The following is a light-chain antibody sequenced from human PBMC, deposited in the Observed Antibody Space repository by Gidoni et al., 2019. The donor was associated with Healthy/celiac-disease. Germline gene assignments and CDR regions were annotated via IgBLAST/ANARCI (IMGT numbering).Light chain of an antibody. CDR3: QQSNSIPST. V-gene: IGKV1-12*01. CDR1: QGISTR. J-gene: IGKJ3*01. Sequence: QLTQPPSSVSASVGDRVTTTCRASQGISTRLAWYQQKPGKAPKLLIYAASSLQSGVPSRFSGSGSGTDFTLTISSLQPEDFATYYCQQSNSIPSTFGPGTKVEIK. CDR2: AAS.